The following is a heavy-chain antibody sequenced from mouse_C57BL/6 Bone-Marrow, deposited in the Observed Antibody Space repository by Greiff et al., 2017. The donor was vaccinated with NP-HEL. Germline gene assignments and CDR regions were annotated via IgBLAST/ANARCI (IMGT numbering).Heavy chain of an antibody. V-gene: IGHV1-4*01. CDR1: GYTFTSYT. CDR3: ARWDSVVATGAMDY. Sequence: VQLQQSGAELARPGASVKMSCKASGYTFTSYTMHWVKQRPGQGLEWIGYINPSSGYTKYNQKFKDKATLTADKSSSTAYMQLSSLTSEDSAGYYCARWDSVVATGAMDYWGQGTSVTVSS. J-gene: IGHJ4*01. D-gene: IGHD1-1*01. CDR2: INPSSGYT.